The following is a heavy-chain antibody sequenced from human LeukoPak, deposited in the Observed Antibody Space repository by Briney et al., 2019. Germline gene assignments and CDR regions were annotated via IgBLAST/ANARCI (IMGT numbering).Heavy chain of an antibody. Sequence: PGGSLRLSCAASGFTFSSYEMNWVRQAPGKGLEWVSYISSSGSTIYYADSVKGRFTISRDSAKNSLYLQMNSLRAEDTAVYYCATGIAARPGGSFDYWAREPWSPSPQ. J-gene: IGHJ4*02. CDR3: ATGIAARPGGSFDY. V-gene: IGHV3-48*03. CDR2: ISSSGSTI. CDR1: GFTFSSYE. D-gene: IGHD6-6*01.